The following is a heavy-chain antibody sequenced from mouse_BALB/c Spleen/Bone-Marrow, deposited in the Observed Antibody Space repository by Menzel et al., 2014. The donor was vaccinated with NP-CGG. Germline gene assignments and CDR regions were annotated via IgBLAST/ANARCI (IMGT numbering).Heavy chain of an antibody. V-gene: IGHV1-69*02. D-gene: IGHD2-1*01. Sequence: SGAEVVKPGAPVKLSCKASGYTFTRYWMHWVRQRPGRGLEWIGKIDPFDSETHYNHEFKDKATLTVDKSSSTAYMQLSSLTSGDSAAYFCARSGGNYVAWFVYWGQGTLVTVSP. CDR3: ARSGGNYVAWFVY. J-gene: IGHJ3*01. CDR2: IDPFDSET. CDR1: GYTFTRYW.